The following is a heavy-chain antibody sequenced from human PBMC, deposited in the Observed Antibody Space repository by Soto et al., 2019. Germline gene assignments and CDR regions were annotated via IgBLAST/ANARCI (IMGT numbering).Heavy chain of an antibody. CDR2: FDPEDGET. CDR1: GHSLSELS. V-gene: IGHV1-24*01. J-gene: IGHJ5*02. Sequence: QVQLVQSGAEVKKPGASVKVSCTVSGHSLSELSMHWVRQAPGKGLEWMGGFDPEDGETIYAQNLRGRVSLTEDTTTNTAYMELNSLTFEDTAVYYCAAATGTMVFTWFDPWGQGALVIVSS. D-gene: IGHD4-17*01. CDR3: AAATGTMVFTWFDP.